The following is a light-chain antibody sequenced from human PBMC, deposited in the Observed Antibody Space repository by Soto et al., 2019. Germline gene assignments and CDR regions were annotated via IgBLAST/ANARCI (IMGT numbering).Light chain of an antibody. CDR1: SGSIASNY. J-gene: IGLJ1*01. CDR3: QSYGSSYVYV. CDR2: EDN. V-gene: IGLV6-57*01. Sequence: NFLLTQPHSVSESPGKTVTISCTRSSGSIASNYVQWYQQRPGSSPTTVIYEDNQRPSGVPDRFSGSIDSSSNSASLTISGLRTEDEADYCCQSYGSSYVYVFGTGTKVTVL.